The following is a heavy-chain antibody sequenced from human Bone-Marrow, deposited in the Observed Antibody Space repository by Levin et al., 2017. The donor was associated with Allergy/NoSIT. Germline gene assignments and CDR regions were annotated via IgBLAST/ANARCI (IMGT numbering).Heavy chain of an antibody. Sequence: TSETLSLTCAVYGGSFSGYYWSWIRQPPGKGLEWIGEINHSGSTNYNPSLKSRVTISVDTSKNQFSLKLSSVTAADTAVYYCARGPWTNYYGSGSYWRFDPWGQGTLVTVSS. CDR3: ARGPWTNYYGSGSYWRFDP. CDR1: GGSFSGYY. CDR2: INHSGST. D-gene: IGHD3-10*01. V-gene: IGHV4-34*01. J-gene: IGHJ5*02.